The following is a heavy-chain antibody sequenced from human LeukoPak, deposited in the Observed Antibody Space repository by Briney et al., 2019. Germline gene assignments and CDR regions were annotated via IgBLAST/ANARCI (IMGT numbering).Heavy chain of an antibody. CDR2: IKQDGTEK. V-gene: IGHV3-7*01. CDR3: AKVAKYYYGSETYYFFEH. D-gene: IGHD3-10*01. CDR1: GFTFTTYW. J-gene: IGHJ4*02. Sequence: PGGSLRLSCAASGFTFTTYWMSWVRQAPGKGLGWVANIKQDGTEKYYVDSVKGRFTISRDNAKNSLSLQMNSLRVEDTAVYYCAKVAKYYYGSETYYFFEHWGQGTPVTASS.